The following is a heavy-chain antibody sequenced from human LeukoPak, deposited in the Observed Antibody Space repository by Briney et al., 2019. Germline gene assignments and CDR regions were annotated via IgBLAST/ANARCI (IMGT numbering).Heavy chain of an antibody. V-gene: IGHV3-48*01. J-gene: IGHJ4*02. CDR3: AREDEWLGLR. Sequence: GGSLRLSCAASGFTFSSYSMNWVRQAPGKGLEWVSYISSSSSTIYYADSVKGRFTISRDNAKNSLYLQMNSLRAEDTAVYYCAREDEWLGLRWGQGTLVTVSS. CDR1: GFTFSSYS. D-gene: IGHD6-19*01. CDR2: ISSSSSTI.